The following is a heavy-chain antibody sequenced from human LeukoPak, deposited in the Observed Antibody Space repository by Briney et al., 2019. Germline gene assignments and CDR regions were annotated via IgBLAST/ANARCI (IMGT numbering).Heavy chain of an antibody. CDR1: GYTFTTYP. CDR2: ISAYNGNT. Sequence: ASVKVSCKASGYTFTTYPVNWVRQAPGQGLEWMGWISAYNGNTNYAQKLQGRVTMTTDTSTSTAYMELRSLRSDDTAVYYCARDSANYDFWSGYFDPWGQGTLVTVSS. V-gene: IGHV1-18*01. D-gene: IGHD3-3*01. J-gene: IGHJ5*02. CDR3: ARDSANYDFWSGYFDP.